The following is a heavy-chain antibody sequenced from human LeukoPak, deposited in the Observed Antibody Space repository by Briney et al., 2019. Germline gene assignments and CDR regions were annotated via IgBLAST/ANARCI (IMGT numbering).Heavy chain of an antibody. CDR3: ARDLWDCGGDCYSGYYYYYCMDV. D-gene: IGHD2-21*02. CDR2: INTNSGGS. J-gene: IGHJ6*02. Sequence: ASVKVSCKASGYTFTGYYMHWVRQAPGQGLEWMGWINTNSGGSKYAQKFQGRVTINRDTSISTAYMELSRLRSDDTAVYYCARDLWDCGGDCYSGYYYYYCMDVWGQGTTVTVP. CDR1: GYTFTGYY. V-gene: IGHV1-2*02.